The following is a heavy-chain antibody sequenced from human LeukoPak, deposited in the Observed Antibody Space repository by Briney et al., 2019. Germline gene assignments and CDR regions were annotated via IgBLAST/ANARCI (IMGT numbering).Heavy chain of an antibody. CDR3: ARRSSGWDY. D-gene: IGHD6-19*01. Sequence: GGSLRLSCAASGFTFSDYYMSWIRQAPGKGLEWVSYISSSSNYTNYADSVKGRFTISRDNAKNSLYLQMNSLRAEDTAVYYCARRSSGWDYWGQGTLVTVSS. J-gene: IGHJ4*02. V-gene: IGHV3-11*06. CDR2: ISSSSNYT. CDR1: GFTFSDYY.